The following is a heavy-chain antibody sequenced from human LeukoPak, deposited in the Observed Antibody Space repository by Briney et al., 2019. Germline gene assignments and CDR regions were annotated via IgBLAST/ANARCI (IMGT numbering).Heavy chain of an antibody. D-gene: IGHD5-12*01. CDR3: ARDRYTGYDFDY. CDR2: INSDGSDT. V-gene: IGHV3-74*01. Sequence: PAGSLRFSCAASGFTFSSYCMHWLRQGPGKGLVWVSRINSDGSDTIYADSVRGRFTISRDNAKNTLYLQMNSLRAEDTAVYFCARDRYTGYDFDYWGQGTLVTVSS. CDR1: GFTFSSYC. J-gene: IGHJ4*02.